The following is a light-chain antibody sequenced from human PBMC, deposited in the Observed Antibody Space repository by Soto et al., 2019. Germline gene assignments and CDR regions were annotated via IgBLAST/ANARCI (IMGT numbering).Light chain of an antibody. CDR2: EVS. J-gene: IGLJ1*01. CDR1: SSDVGGYNY. Sequence: QSALTQPPSASGCPGQSVTISCTGTSSDVGGYNYVSWYQQHPGKAPKLMIYEVSKRPSGVPDRFSGSKSGNTASLTVSGLQAEDEADYYCSSYAGSNNSYVFGTGTKVTVL. CDR3: SSYAGSNNSYV. V-gene: IGLV2-8*01.